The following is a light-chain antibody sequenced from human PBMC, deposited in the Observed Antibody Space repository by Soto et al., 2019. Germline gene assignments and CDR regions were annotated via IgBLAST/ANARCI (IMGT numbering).Light chain of an antibody. V-gene: IGKV3-15*01. CDR1: QSVSSN. CDR2: GAS. Sequence: EIVMTQSPATLSVSPGDRATLSCRASQSVSSNLAWYQQTPGQAPRLLIYGASTRATGIPARFSGSGSGTAFTLTISSLQSEDFAVYYCQQYTYWRTFGQGTKVEIK. J-gene: IGKJ1*01. CDR3: QQYTYWRT.